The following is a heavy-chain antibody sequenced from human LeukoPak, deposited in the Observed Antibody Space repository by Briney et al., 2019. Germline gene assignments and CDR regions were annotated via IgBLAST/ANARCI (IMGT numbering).Heavy chain of an antibody. J-gene: IGHJ4*02. CDR3: ARANPISEYYYDSSGYYYDDY. V-gene: IGHV1-69*04. D-gene: IGHD3-22*01. CDR1: GGTFSSYA. Sequence: GSSVKVSCKASGGTFSSYAISWVRQAPGQGLEWMGRIIPILGIANYAQKFQGRVTITSDKSTSTAYMELSSLRSEDTAVYYCARANPISEYYYDSSGYYYDDYWGQGTLVTVSP. CDR2: IIPILGIA.